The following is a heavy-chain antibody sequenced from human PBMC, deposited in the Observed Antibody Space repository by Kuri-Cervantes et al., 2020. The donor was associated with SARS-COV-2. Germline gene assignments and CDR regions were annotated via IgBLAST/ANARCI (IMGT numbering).Heavy chain of an antibody. CDR3: ARDNGDSGSYFV. J-gene: IGHJ6*02. CDR1: GGTFSSYA. V-gene: IGHV1-69*13. Sequence: SVKVSCKASGGTFSSYAISWVRQAPGRGREWMGGIIPIFGTANYAQKFQGRVTITADESTSTAYMELSSLRSEDTAVYYCARDNGDSGSYFVWGQGTTVTRSS. CDR2: IIPIFGTA. D-gene: IGHD1-26*01.